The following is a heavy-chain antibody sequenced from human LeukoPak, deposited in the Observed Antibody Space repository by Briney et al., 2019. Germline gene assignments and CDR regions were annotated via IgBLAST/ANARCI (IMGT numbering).Heavy chain of an antibody. CDR3: ARETGSGGYYNY. V-gene: IGHV1-46*01. D-gene: IGHD3-22*01. Sequence: ASVKVSCKASGGTFSSYAISWVRQAPGQGLEWMGIINPSAGNTNYAHNFQGRFTVTRDTSTSTVYMELSSLRSEDTAVYYCARETGSGGYYNYWGQGTLVTVSS. CDR2: INPSAGNT. J-gene: IGHJ4*02. CDR1: GGTFSSYA.